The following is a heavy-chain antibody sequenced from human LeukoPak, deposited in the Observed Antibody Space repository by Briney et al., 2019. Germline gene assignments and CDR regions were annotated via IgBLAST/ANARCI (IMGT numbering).Heavy chain of an antibody. CDR3: AKDLEAAASPFDP. Sequence: PGGSLRLSCAASGFTFSTYGMHWVRQAPGKGLEWVAFIRYDGSNKYYADSVEGRFTISRDNSKNTLYLQMNSLRAEDTAVYYCAKDLEAAASPFDPWGQGTLVTVSS. CDR1: GFTFSTYG. V-gene: IGHV3-30*02. J-gene: IGHJ5*02. CDR2: IRYDGSNK. D-gene: IGHD6-13*01.